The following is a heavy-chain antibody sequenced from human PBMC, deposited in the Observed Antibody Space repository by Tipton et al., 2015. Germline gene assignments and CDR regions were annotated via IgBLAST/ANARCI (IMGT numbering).Heavy chain of an antibody. CDR3: ARVESTGWYCDY. D-gene: IGHD6-19*01. J-gene: IGHJ4*02. CDR2: IYYSGTT. Sequence: TLSLTCTVSGGSISSTSDYWGWIRQSPGKGLEWIGSIYYSGTTYYNLSLKSRVTISVDRSKNQFSLNLTSVTAADTAVYYCARVESTGWYCDYWGQGTLVTVPS. V-gene: IGHV4-39*01. CDR1: GGSISSTSDY.